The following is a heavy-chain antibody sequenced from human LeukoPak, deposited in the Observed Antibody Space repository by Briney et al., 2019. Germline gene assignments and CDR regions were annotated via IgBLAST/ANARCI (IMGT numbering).Heavy chain of an antibody. V-gene: IGHV1-2*02. J-gene: IGHJ4*02. D-gene: IGHD3-10*01. CDR2: INPNSGGT. Sequence: ASVKVSCKASGYTFNKYGISWVRQAPGQGLEWMGWINPNSGGTNYAQKFQGRVTMTRDTSISTAYMELSRLRSDDTAVYYCARVYYYGSGSYYNLYYFDYWGQGTLVTVSS. CDR3: ARVYYYGSGSYYNLYYFDY. CDR1: GYTFNKYG.